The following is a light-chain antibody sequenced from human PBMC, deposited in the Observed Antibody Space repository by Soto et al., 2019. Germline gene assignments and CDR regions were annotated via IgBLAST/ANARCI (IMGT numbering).Light chain of an antibody. CDR3: QQYDGSPRT. V-gene: IGKV3-20*01. CDR2: GAS. Sequence: EIEMTQSPGTLSLSPGERATLSCRASQSVSSSHLAWYQQKPGQAPRLLIYGASSRATGIPDRFSGSGSGTDFTLTISRLEPEDFAVYYCQQYDGSPRTFGQGTKVDIK. J-gene: IGKJ1*01. CDR1: QSVSSSH.